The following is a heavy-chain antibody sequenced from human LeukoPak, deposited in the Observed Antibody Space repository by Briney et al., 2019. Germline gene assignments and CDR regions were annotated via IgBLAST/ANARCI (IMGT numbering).Heavy chain of an antibody. D-gene: IGHD1-26*01. Sequence: GGSLRLSCAASGFIVGGDFMSWVRQAPGKGLEWVSVIYSDGSTYYADSVKGRFTISRDNSKNTLDLQMTGLRAEDTAVYYCARERGRGRDSPWFDYWGQGTLVTVSS. J-gene: IGHJ4*02. CDR2: IYSDGST. CDR1: GFIVGGDF. CDR3: ARERGRGRDSPWFDY. V-gene: IGHV3-53*01.